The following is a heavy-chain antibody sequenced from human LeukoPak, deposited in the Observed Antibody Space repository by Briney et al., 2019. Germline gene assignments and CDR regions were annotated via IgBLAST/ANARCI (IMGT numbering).Heavy chain of an antibody. CDR1: GGSIGTYY. CDR3: ARHIGGGIEDMDV. CDR2: IYVTGST. J-gene: IGHJ6*03. Sequence: SETLSLTCIVSGGSIGTYYWSWLRQSPGKGLEWIGYIYVTGSTRYNPYLQSRVTISVDTSRNQFFLKMSSVTAADTAVYYCARHIGGGIEDMDVWGTGTKVTVSS. V-gene: IGHV4-59*08. D-gene: IGHD3-16*02.